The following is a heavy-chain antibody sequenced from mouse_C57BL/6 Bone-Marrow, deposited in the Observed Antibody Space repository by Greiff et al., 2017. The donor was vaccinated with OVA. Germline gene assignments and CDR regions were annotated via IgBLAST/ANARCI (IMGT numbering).Heavy chain of an antibody. CDR3: ARDYYYGSRDYYAMDY. V-gene: IGHV14-3*01. CDR2: IDPANGNT. CDR1: GFNIKNTY. J-gene: IGHJ4*01. Sequence: VQLKESVAELVRPGASVKLSCTASGFNIKNTYMHWVKQRPEQGLAWIGRIDPANGNTKYAPKFQGKATITADTSSNTAYLQLSSLTSEDTAIYYCARDYYYGSRDYYAMDYWGQGTSVTVSS. D-gene: IGHD1-1*01.